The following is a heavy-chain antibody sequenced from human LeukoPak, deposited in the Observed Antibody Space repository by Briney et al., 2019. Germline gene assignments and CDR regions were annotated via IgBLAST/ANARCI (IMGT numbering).Heavy chain of an antibody. CDR3: ARRDAARPRNAFDY. CDR2: IIPIFGTA. Sequence: SVKVSCKASGGTFSSYAISWVRQAPGQGLEWMGGIIPIFGTASHAQKFQGRVTITTDESTSTAYMELSSLRSEDTAVYYCARRDAARPRNAFDYWGQGTLVTVSS. J-gene: IGHJ4*02. V-gene: IGHV1-69*05. D-gene: IGHD5-24*01. CDR1: GGTFSSYA.